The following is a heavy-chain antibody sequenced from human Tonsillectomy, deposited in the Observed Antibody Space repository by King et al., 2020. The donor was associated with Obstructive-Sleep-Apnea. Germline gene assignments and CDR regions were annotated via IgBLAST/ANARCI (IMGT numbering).Heavy chain of an antibody. CDR3: ARDRIAVVRGEPLAY. Sequence: VQLVESGGGLLKPGGSLRLSCAASGFTFSSYTMAWVRQAPGKGLEWVSSISSGSNYIYYADSVKGRLTISRDNAKNSVYLQMNSLRAEDTAVYYCARDRIAVVRGEPLAYWGQGTLVTVSS. V-gene: IGHV3-21*01. CDR2: ISSGSNYI. J-gene: IGHJ4*02. CDR1: GFTFSSYT. D-gene: IGHD3-10*01.